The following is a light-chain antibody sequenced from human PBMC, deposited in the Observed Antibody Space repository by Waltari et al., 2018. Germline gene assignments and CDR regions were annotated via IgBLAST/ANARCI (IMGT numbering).Light chain of an antibody. CDR1: QSVSSN. J-gene: IGKJ5*01. CDR3: QQYNRWPPIT. V-gene: IGKV3-15*01. CDR2: DAS. Sequence: EIVMTPSPATLSVSPGEIVTLSCRASQSVSSNLAWYQRKPGQAPRLLIFDASTRATSVPGRFSGSGSGTEFTLTISSLQSEDSAVYYCQQYNRWPPITFGQGTRLEVK.